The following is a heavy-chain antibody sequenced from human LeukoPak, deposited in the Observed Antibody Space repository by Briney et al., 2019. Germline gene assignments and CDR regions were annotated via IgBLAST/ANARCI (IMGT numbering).Heavy chain of an antibody. J-gene: IGHJ4*02. CDR2: IIPIFGTA. D-gene: IGHD5-18*01. Sequence: SVRVSCKASGGTFSSYAISWVRQAPGQGLEWMGRIIPIFGTANYAQKFQGRVTITTDESTSTAYMELSSLRSEDTAVYYCARDLSGYSYGYIGGFDYWGQGTLVTVSS. CDR1: GGTFSSYA. V-gene: IGHV1-69*05. CDR3: ARDLSGYSYGYIGGFDY.